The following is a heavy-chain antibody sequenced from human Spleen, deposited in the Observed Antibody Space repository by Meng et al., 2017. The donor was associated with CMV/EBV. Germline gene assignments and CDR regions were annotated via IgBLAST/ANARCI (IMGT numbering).Heavy chain of an antibody. CDR3: ARSRKYQILRHFDP. CDR2: MSPSSGNT. D-gene: IGHD2-2*01. CDR1: GYTFNTYE. V-gene: IGHV1-8*01. J-gene: IGHJ5*02. Sequence: ASVKVSCKASGYTFNTYEINWVRQAPGQGLEWMGGMSPSSGNTDYAQKFQGRVTMTRNTSISTAYMELSSLRSEDTAVYYCARSRKYQILRHFDPWGQGTLVTVSS.